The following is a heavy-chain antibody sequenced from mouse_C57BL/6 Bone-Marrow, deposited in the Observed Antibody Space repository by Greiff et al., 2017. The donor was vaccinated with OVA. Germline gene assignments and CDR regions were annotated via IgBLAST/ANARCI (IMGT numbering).Heavy chain of an antibody. CDR2: INPNYGTT. V-gene: IGHV1-39*01. CDR3: ARENDGRAAWFAY. J-gene: IGHJ3*01. D-gene: IGHD2-12*01. CDR1: GYSSTDYN. Sequence: EVKVVESGPELVKPGASVKISCKASGYSSTDYNMNWVKQRNGKSLEWIGVINPNYGTTSYNQKFKGKATLTVDQSSSTAYMQLSSLTSEAAAVYCGARENDGRAAWFAYWGQGTLVTVSA.